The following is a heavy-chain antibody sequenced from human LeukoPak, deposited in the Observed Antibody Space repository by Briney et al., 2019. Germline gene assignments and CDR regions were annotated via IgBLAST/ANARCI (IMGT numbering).Heavy chain of an antibody. CDR2: IYSDGIT. CDR1: GFTVSSDY. Sequence: GGSLRLSCAASGFTVSSDYMSWVRQAPGKGLEWVSIIYSDGITNYSDSVKGRFTISRDNSKNMLYLQMNSLRAEDTAVYFCARLRIAAAGTLDYWGQGTLVTVSS. CDR3: ARLRIAAAGTLDY. J-gene: IGHJ4*02. D-gene: IGHD6-13*01. V-gene: IGHV3-66*04.